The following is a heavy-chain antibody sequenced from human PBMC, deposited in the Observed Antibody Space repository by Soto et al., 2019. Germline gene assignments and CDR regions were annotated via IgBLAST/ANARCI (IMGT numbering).Heavy chain of an antibody. J-gene: IGHJ3*02. CDR1: GGSISSGGYY. CDR2: IYYSGST. CDR3: ARVGGLGSYRYTGSAFDI. Sequence: SETLSLTCTVSGGSISSGGYYWSWIRQHPGKGLEWIGYIYYSGSTYYNPSLKSRVTISVDTSKNQFSLKLSSVTAADTAVYYCARVGGLGSYRYTGSAFDIWGQGTMVTV. V-gene: IGHV4-31*03. D-gene: IGHD3-16*02.